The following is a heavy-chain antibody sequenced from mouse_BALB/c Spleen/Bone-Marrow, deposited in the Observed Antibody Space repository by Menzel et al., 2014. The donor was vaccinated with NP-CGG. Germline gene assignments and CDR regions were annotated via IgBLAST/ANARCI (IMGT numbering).Heavy chain of an antibody. CDR1: GYAFTNYL. Sequence: QVQLQQSGAELVRPGTSVKVSCKASGYAFTNYLIGWVKQRPGQGLEWIGVINPGSGGTNYNEKFKGKATLTADKSSSTAYMQLSSLTSDDSAVYFCAGWDYAMDYWGQGTSVTVSS. V-gene: IGHV1-54*01. J-gene: IGHJ4*01. CDR3: AGWDYAMDY. CDR2: INPGSGGT.